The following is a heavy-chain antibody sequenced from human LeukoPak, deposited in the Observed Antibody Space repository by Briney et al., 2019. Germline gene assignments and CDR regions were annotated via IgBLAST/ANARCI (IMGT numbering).Heavy chain of an antibody. CDR1: GFTFSSYS. V-gene: IGHV3-48*01. CDR2: ISSSSSTI. CDR3: AKLTVTHLNY. Sequence: PGGSLRLSCAASGFTFSSYSMNWVRQAPGKGLEWVSYISSSSSTIYYADSVKGRFTISRDNAKNSLYLQMNSLRAEDTAVYYCAKLTVTHLNYWGQGTLVTVSS. J-gene: IGHJ4*02. D-gene: IGHD4-17*01.